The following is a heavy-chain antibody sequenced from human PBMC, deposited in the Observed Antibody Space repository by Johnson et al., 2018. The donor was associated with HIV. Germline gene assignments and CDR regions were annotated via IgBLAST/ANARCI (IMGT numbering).Heavy chain of an antibody. V-gene: IGHV3-30*03. J-gene: IGHJ3*02. CDR1: GFTFSSYG. D-gene: IGHD2-15*01. Sequence: QMLLVESGGGVVQPGRSLRLSCAASGFTFSSYGMHWVRQAPGKGLEWVAVISYDGSNKYYADSVKGRFTISRDNSKNTLYLQMNSLRAEDTAVYYCARDPRGLGVGPGEAFDIWGQGTMVTVSS. CDR2: ISYDGSNK. CDR3: ARDPRGLGVGPGEAFDI.